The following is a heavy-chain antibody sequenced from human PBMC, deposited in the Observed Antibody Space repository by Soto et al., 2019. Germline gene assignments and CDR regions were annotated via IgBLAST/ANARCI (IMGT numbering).Heavy chain of an antibody. V-gene: IGHV4-61*01. CDR1: GGSVSRGSYY. CDR2: IYYSGST. J-gene: IGHJ5*02. D-gene: IGHD6-13*01. CDR3: ASVIAAALGPWFDP. Sequence: QVQLQESGPGLVKPSETLSLTCTVSGGSVSRGSYYLSGIRQPPGKGLEWMGSIYYSGSTNYNPSLKSRVNIAVDPSKTQFSLKLSSVTAADTAVYSCASVIAAALGPWFDPWGQGTLVTVYS.